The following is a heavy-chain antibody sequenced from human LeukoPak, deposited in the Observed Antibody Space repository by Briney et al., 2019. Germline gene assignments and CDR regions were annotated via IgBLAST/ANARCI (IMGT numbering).Heavy chain of an antibody. CDR1: GYSISIGYY. J-gene: IGHJ4*02. V-gene: IGHV4-38-2*02. Sequence: SETLSLTCTVSGYSISIGYYWGWIRQPPGKGLEWIGTIYYSGSTYYNPSLKSRVTISVDTSKNQFSLKLSSVTAADTAVYYCARREVYCSSTSCYARGYSYGTFFDYWGQGTLVTVSS. CDR2: IYYSGST. CDR3: ARREVYCSSTSCYARGYSYGTFFDY. D-gene: IGHD2-2*01.